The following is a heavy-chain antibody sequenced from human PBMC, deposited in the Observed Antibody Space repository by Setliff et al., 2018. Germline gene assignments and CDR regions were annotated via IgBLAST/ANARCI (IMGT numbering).Heavy chain of an antibody. Sequence: PGESLKISCAASGFSFSTYAMSWVRQAPGKGLEWISAITHSGWDTYHADSVKGRFTISRANSQNTLFLQMNSLRAEDTAVYYCAKGGSDFWSELDYWGQGTLVTVSS. V-gene: IGHV3-23*01. CDR1: GFSFSTYA. D-gene: IGHD3-3*01. J-gene: IGHJ4*02. CDR2: ITHSGWDT. CDR3: AKGGSDFWSELDY.